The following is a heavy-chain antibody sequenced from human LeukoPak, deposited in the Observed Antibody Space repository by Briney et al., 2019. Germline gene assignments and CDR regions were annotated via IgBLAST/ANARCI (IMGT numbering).Heavy chain of an antibody. J-gene: IGHJ6*03. Sequence: SVKVSCKASGGTFSSYAISWVRQAPGQGLEWMGGIIPIFGTANYAQKFQGRVMITADESTSTAYMELSSLRSEDTAVYYCASQSHHCSSTSCYMDVWGKGTTVTVSS. D-gene: IGHD2-2*01. CDR1: GGTFSSYA. V-gene: IGHV1-69*13. CDR3: ASQSHHCSSTSCYMDV. CDR2: IIPIFGTA.